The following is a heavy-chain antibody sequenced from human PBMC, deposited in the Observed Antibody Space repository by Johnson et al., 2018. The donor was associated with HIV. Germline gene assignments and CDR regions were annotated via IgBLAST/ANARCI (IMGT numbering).Heavy chain of an antibody. CDR3: ARVMQADAFAI. V-gene: IGHV3-30*03. Sequence: QVQLVESGGGLVQPGGSLRLSCAASGFTFSSYDMHWVRQGTGKGLEWVAVISYDGTNTYYADSVSGRFTISRDNSKNTLYLQMNSLRAEDTAVYYCARVMQADAFAIWGQGTTVIVSS. J-gene: IGHJ3*02. CDR2: ISYDGTNT. D-gene: IGHD2-8*01. CDR1: GFTFSSYD.